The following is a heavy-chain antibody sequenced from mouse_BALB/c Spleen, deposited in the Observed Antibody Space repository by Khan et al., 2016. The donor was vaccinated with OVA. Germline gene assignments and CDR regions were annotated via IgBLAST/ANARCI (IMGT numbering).Heavy chain of an antibody. V-gene: IGHV5-6-5*01. Sequence: EVQLQESGGGLVKPGGSLKLSCAASGFTFSSYVMSWVRQTPEKRLAWVASISSGGTPYYPDSVKGRFTIFRDNAMNILYLQMSSLRSEDTAIYYCTREAYRYDECYFDYWGQGTTLTVSS. J-gene: IGHJ2*01. CDR3: TREAYRYDECYFDY. D-gene: IGHD2-14*01. CDR1: GFTFSSYV. CDR2: ISSGGTP.